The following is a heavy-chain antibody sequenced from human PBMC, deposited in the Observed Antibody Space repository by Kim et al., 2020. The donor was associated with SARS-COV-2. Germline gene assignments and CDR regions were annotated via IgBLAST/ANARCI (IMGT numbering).Heavy chain of an antibody. CDR3: ARGYSGYDSNWFDS. CDR1: GGSISSGGYS. CDR2: IYYSGST. D-gene: IGHD5-12*01. V-gene: IGHV4-30-2*01. J-gene: IGHJ5*01. Sequence: SETLSLTCAVSGGSISSGGYSWSWLRQPPGKGLEWIGYIYYSGSTYYNPSLKSRVTISVDRSKNQFSLKLSSVTAADTAVYYCARGYSGYDSNWFDSWG.